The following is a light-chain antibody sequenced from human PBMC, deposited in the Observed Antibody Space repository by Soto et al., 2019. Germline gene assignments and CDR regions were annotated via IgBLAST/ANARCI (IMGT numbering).Light chain of an antibody. CDR3: QQRHMWPIR. CDR1: QSFRGL. V-gene: IGKV3-11*01. Sequence: IVMTHSPSTVSVSPGERATLSCRASQSFRGLLAWYQQKPGQAPRLLIYDAYNRATGIPPRFSGSGSGTDFTLTIRSLEPEDSAVYYCQQRHMWPIRFGQGTRLEIK. CDR2: DAY. J-gene: IGKJ5*01.